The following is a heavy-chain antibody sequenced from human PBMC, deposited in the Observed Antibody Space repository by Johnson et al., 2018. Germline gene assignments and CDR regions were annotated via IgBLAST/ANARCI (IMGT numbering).Heavy chain of an antibody. CDR3: TRLRTTVNYYYYYMDV. Sequence: EVQLVESGGGLVQPGGSLKLSCAASGFTFSGSAMHWVRQASGKGLEWVGRIRSKANSYATAYAASVKGRFTISRDDSKNTAYLQMNSLKTEDTAVYYCTRLRTTVNYYYYYMDVWGKGTTVTVSS. V-gene: IGHV3-73*01. D-gene: IGHD4-11*01. CDR2: IRSKANSYAT. J-gene: IGHJ6*03. CDR1: GFTFSGSA.